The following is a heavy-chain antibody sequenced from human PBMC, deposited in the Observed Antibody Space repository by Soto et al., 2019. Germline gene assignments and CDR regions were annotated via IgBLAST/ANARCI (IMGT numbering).Heavy chain of an antibody. D-gene: IGHD7-27*01. Sequence: QLQLQESRPGLVKPSETLSLTCSVSGGSISSSSYYWGWIRQAPGKGLEWIGSLYYSGSTYFNPSLMSRGTISVATSRKQFSVKLSSGNAADTAVYYSVRSDTGWGTWFDPWGQGTRVNVSP. CDR3: VRSDTGWGTWFDP. CDR1: GGSISSSSYY. CDR2: LYYSGST. V-gene: IGHV4-39*01. J-gene: IGHJ5*02.